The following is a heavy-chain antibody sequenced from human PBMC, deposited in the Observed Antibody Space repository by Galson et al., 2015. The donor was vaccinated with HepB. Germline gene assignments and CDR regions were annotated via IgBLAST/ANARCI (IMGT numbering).Heavy chain of an antibody. CDR2: ISSNGGST. Sequence: SLRLSCAASGFTFSSYAMHWVRQAPGKGLEYVSAISSNGGSTYYADSVKGRFTIPRDNSKNTLYLQMSSLRAEDTAVYYCVKDYKPRRVIPSLDYWGQGTLVTVSS. CDR3: VKDYKPRRVIPSLDY. D-gene: IGHD3-22*01. J-gene: IGHJ4*02. CDR1: GFTFSSYA. V-gene: IGHV3-64D*06.